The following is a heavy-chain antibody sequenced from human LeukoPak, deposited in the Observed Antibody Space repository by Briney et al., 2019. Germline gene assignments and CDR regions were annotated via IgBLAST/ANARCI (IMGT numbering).Heavy chain of an antibody. Sequence: GGSLRLSCAASGFTFSSYAMSWVRQAPGKGLEWVSGISWNSGSIGYADSVKGRFTISRDNAKNSLYLQMNSLRAEDTALYYCAKGQELTIFGVVCDYWGQGTLVTVSS. CDR3: AKGQELTIFGVVCDY. V-gene: IGHV3-9*01. CDR2: ISWNSGSI. J-gene: IGHJ4*02. D-gene: IGHD3-3*01. CDR1: GFTFSSYA.